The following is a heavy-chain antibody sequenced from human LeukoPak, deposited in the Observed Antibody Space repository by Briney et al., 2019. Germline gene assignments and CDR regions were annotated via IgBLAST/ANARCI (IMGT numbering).Heavy chain of an antibody. D-gene: IGHD3-16*02. V-gene: IGHV3-30*18. CDR2: ISYDGSNK. CDR1: GFTFSSYG. CDR3: AKDGPYDYVWGSYRPD. Sequence: PGGSLRLSCAASGFTFSSYGMHWVRQAPGKGLEWVAVISYDGSNKYYADSVKGRFTISRDNSKNTLYLQMNSLRAEDTAVYYCAKDGPYDYVWGSYRPDWGQGTLVTVSS. J-gene: IGHJ4*02.